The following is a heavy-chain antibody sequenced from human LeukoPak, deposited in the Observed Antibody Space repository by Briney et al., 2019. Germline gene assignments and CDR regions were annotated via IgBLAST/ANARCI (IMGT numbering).Heavy chain of an antibody. CDR2: ISYDGSNK. V-gene: IGHV3-30-3*01. J-gene: IGHJ6*03. CDR1: GFTFSSYA. D-gene: IGHD2-8*01. CDR3: ARVKLIATYYYYYYMDV. Sequence: PGGSLRLSCAASGFTFSSYAMHWVRQAPGKGLEWVAVISYDGSNKYYADSVNGRFTISRDNSKNTLYLQMNSLRAEDTAVYYCARVKLIATYYYYYYMDVWGKGTTVTVSS.